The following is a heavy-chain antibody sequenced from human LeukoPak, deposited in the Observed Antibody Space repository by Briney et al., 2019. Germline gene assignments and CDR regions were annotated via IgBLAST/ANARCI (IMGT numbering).Heavy chain of an antibody. V-gene: IGHV2-5*02. CDR2: IYWDDDT. J-gene: IGHJ3*02. D-gene: IGHD3-22*01. CDR3: AHAPYDRLYKHTFGI. Sequence: SGPTLVKPTQTLTLTCTFSGFSLSTSGVSVGWIRQPPGKALEWLALIYWDDDTRYSPSLKSRLAITKDTSKNQVVLVMTSMGPEDTATYYCAHAPYDRLYKHTFGIWGQGTLVIVSS. CDR1: GFSLSTSGVS.